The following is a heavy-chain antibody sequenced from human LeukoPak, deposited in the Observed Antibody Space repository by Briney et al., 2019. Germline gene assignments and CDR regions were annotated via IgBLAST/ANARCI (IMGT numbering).Heavy chain of an antibody. J-gene: IGHJ5*02. Sequence: PGGSLRLSCAVSGFTFSSYAMSWVRQAPGKGLEWVANIKEDGSDKYYGDSVKGRFTISRDNAKNSLYLQMNSLRVEDTAVYYCARGTNSAFDPWGQGTLVTVSS. CDR3: ARGTNSAFDP. V-gene: IGHV3-7*04. CDR2: IKEDGSDK. D-gene: IGHD1-7*01. CDR1: GFTFSSYA.